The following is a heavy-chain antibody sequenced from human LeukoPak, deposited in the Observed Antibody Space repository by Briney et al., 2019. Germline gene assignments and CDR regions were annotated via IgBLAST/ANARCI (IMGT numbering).Heavy chain of an antibody. V-gene: IGHV3-30*18. CDR2: IASDSSSK. Sequence: PGGSLRLSCAASGFTFSSSGMHWVRQAPGKGLEWVAVIASDSSSKYYADSGKGRFTISRDNPENTLYLQMNSLKVEDTAVYYCAKETRRRTINDGFDIWGQGTMVTVSS. CDR1: GFTFSSSG. D-gene: IGHD1-7*01. J-gene: IGHJ3*02. CDR3: AKETRRRTINDGFDI.